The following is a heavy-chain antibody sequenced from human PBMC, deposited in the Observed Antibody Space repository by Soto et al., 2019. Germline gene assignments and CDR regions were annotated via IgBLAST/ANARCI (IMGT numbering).Heavy chain of an antibody. V-gene: IGHV3-64D*08. CDR1: GFTFSSYA. CDR3: VKLPDYDFWSGYSTTPFDY. D-gene: IGHD3-3*01. J-gene: IGHJ4*02. CDR2: ISSNGGST. Sequence: GGSLRLSCSASGFTFSSYAMHWVRQAPGKGLEYVSAISSNGGSTYYADSVKGRFTISRDNSKNTLYLQMSSLRAEDTAVYYCVKLPDYDFWSGYSTTPFDYWGQGTLVTVSS.